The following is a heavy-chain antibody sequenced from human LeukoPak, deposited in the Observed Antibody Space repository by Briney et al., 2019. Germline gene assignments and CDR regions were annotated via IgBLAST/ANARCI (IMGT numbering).Heavy chain of an antibody. J-gene: IGHJ4*02. CDR3: ARDCDRSGYYCY. V-gene: IGHV1-18*01. D-gene: IGHD3-22*01. CDR2: ISGDNGDT. Sequence: ASVKVSRKASGYTFTSYGISWVRQAPGQGLEWMGWISGDNGDTYYAQKLQGRVTMTSDTSTSTAFMELRSLRSDDTAVYYCARDCDRSGYYCYWGQGTLVTVSS. CDR1: GYTFTSYG.